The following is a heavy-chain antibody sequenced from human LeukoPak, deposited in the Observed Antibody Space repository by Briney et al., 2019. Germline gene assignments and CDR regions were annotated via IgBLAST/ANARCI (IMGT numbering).Heavy chain of an antibody. D-gene: IGHD6-19*01. V-gene: IGHV3-7*01. Sequence: PGGSLRLSCAASGFTFSSSWMSWVRQPPGKGLEWVATIKQDGSEEYYVDSVKGRFTISRDNAKNSLYLQMNSLRAEDTAVYFCARDSYSSGVDYWGQGTLVTVSS. CDR1: GFTFSSSW. J-gene: IGHJ4*02. CDR3: ARDSYSSGVDY. CDR2: IKQDGSEE.